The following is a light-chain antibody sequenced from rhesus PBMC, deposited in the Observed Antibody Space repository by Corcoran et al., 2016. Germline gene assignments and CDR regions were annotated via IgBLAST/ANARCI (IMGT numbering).Light chain of an antibody. Sequence: DIQMTQSPSSLSASVGDTVTITCRASQGISSYLNWFQQKPGKVPKLLMFDTSILESGVPSRFSGYGSGTEFTLTINSLQPEDFATYYCLQHDSYPYNFGRVTKVEIK. CDR3: LQHDSYPYN. CDR1: QGISSY. V-gene: IGKV1-28*02. J-gene: IGKJ2*01. CDR2: DTS.